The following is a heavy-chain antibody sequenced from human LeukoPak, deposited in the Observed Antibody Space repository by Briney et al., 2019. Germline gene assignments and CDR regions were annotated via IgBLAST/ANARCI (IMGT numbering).Heavy chain of an antibody. D-gene: IGHD4-17*01. CDR1: GFAFSDFG. CDR2: IRHNGRNE. V-gene: IGHV3-30*02. J-gene: IGHJ4*02. Sequence: GGSLRLSCAASGFAFSDFGMHWVRQAPGKALEWVAFIRHNGRNESYADSVKGRFTISRDNSRDTLYLQMNSLTREDTAVYHCAKDRRDYGDYGLDYWGQGTLVTVSS. CDR3: AKDRRDYGDYGLDY.